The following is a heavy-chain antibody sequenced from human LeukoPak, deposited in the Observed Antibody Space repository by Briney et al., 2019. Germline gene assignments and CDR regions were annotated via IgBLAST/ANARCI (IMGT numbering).Heavy chain of an antibody. CDR1: GYTFTGYY. J-gene: IGHJ4*02. CDR2: ISAYNDNT. Sequence: ASVKVSCKASGYTFTGYYMHWVRQAPGQGLEWMGWISAYNDNTHYAQKLQGRVTVTTDTSTSTAYMELRSLRSDDTAVYYCARGGDHYYDSSGYYRSFDYWGQGTLVTVSS. CDR3: ARGGDHYYDSSGYYRSFDY. V-gene: IGHV1-18*04. D-gene: IGHD3-22*01.